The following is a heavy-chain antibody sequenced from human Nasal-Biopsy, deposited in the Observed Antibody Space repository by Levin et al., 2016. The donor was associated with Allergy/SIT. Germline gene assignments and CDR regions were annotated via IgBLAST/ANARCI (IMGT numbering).Heavy chain of an antibody. Sequence: SETLSLTCTVSGGSISSSTHYWGWIRQPPGKGLEWIGSIYYGGSTYYNPSLMSRVTISVDTSKNHFSLRLTSVTAADTAVYYCARHLGCGSTACPSDGFDIWGQGTMVTVSS. D-gene: IGHD2-2*01. J-gene: IGHJ3*02. CDR3: ARHLGCGSTACPSDGFDI. CDR2: IYYGGST. V-gene: IGHV4-39*01. CDR1: GGSISSSTHY.